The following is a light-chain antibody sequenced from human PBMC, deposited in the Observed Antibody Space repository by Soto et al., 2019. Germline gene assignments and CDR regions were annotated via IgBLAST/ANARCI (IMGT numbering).Light chain of an antibody. Sequence: EIVMTQSPAPLSVSPGETATLSCRARQSVGSAVAWYQHKPGQAPRLLIVAASIRATGVPGRFTGGGSGTEFTLIISSRQSEDFAVYYCQQYGNWPPRTFGGGTTVESK. CDR2: AAS. CDR1: QSVGSA. J-gene: IGKJ4*01. CDR3: QQYGNWPPRT. V-gene: IGKV3-15*01.